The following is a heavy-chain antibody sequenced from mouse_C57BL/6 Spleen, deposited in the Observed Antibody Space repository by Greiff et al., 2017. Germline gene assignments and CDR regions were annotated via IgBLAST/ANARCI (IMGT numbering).Heavy chain of an antibody. CDR2: IYPGDGDT. J-gene: IGHJ2*01. CDR1: GYAFSSYW. V-gene: IGHV1-80*01. Sequence: VKLMESGAELVKPGASVKISCKASGYAFSSYWMNWVKQRPGKGLEWIGQIYPGDGDTNYNGKFKGKATLTADKSSSTAYMQLSSLTSEDSAVYFCARLDTTVPLDYWGQGTTLTVSS. CDR3: ARLDTTVPLDY. D-gene: IGHD1-1*01.